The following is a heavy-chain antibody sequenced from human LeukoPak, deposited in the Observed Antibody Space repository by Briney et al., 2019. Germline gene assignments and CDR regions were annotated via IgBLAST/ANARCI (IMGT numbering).Heavy chain of an antibody. CDR3: ATYSGYDYLTYYYYMDV. J-gene: IGHJ6*03. Sequence: ASVKVSCKTSGYTFTGYYMHWVRQAPGQGLEWMGWINPNSGDTDYAQKFQGRVTMTRDTSIGAGYMELTSLRSDDTAVYYCATYSGYDYLTYYYYMDVWGKGTTVTISS. CDR1: GYTFTGYY. V-gene: IGHV1-2*02. CDR2: INPNSGDT. D-gene: IGHD5-12*01.